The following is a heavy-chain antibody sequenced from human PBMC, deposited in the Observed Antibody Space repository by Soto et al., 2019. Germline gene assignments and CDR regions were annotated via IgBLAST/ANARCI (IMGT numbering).Heavy chain of an antibody. Sequence: PGESLKISCKGSGYSCTSYWISWVRQMPGKGLEWMGRIDPSDSYTNYSPSFQGHVTISADKSISTAYLQWSSLKASDTAMYYCARHVGYCSGGSCHPWFDPWGQGTLVTVSS. CDR2: IDPSDSYT. J-gene: IGHJ5*02. D-gene: IGHD2-15*01. CDR1: GYSCTSYW. CDR3: ARHVGYCSGGSCHPWFDP. V-gene: IGHV5-10-1*01.